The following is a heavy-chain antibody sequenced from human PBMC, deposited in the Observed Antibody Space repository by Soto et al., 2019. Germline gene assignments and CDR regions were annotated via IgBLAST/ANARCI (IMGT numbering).Heavy chain of an antibody. CDR1: GGTFSSYA. V-gene: IGHV1-69*12. CDR2: IIPIFGTA. CDR3: ARGSVYDKWGGNYYYGMDV. D-gene: IGHD1-26*01. J-gene: IGHJ6*02. Sequence: QVQLVQSGAEVKKPGSSVKVSCKASGGTFSSYAISWVRQAPGQGLEWMGGIIPIFGTANYAQKFQGRVTMTADESTSTAYMELSSLRSEDTAVYYCARGSVYDKWGGNYYYGMDVWGQGTTVTVSS.